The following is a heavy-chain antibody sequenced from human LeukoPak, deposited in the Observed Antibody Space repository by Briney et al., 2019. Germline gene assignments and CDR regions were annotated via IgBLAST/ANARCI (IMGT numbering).Heavy chain of an antibody. J-gene: IGHJ5*02. Sequence: RASVKVSCKASGGTFSSYAISWVRQAPGQGLEWMGGIIPIFGTANYAQKFQGRVTITTDESTSTAYMELSSLRSEDTAVYYCARSQGVPAAWGWFDPWGQGTLVTVSS. CDR2: IIPIFGTA. CDR1: GGTFSSYA. D-gene: IGHD2-2*01. V-gene: IGHV1-69*05. CDR3: ARSQGVPAAWGWFDP.